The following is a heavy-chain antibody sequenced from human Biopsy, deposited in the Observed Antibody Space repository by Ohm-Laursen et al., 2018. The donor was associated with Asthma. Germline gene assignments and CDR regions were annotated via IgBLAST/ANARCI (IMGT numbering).Heavy chain of an antibody. V-gene: IGHV4-39*01. D-gene: IGHD3-3*01. CDR1: GGSMTPTSHY. CDR3: ARRIAIFGVVQKDHGMDA. J-gene: IGHJ6*02. CDR2: ISYGGKT. Sequence: TLSLTCTVSGGSMTPTSHYWDWIRQAPGRGLEWIGYISYGGKTSYNPSLKNRVTISRDTSKNQFSLRLTSVTAADTAVYFCARRIAIFGVVQKDHGMDAWGQGTTVIVSS.